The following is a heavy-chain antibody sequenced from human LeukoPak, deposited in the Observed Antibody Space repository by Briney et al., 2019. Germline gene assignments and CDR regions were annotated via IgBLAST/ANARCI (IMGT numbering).Heavy chain of an antibody. CDR1: GYTFTSYD. D-gene: IGHD3-10*01. V-gene: IGHV1-8*01. Sequence: GASVKLSFNSSGYTFTSYDINWVRQATGQGLEWMGWMNPSSGNTGYVQKYQGRVTMTRNTSIRTAYMELSSLRSEDTAVYYCARALVPYYYGHGGDAFDIWGQGTMVTVSS. CDR3: ARALVPYYYGHGGDAFDI. J-gene: IGHJ3*02. CDR2: MNPSSGNT.